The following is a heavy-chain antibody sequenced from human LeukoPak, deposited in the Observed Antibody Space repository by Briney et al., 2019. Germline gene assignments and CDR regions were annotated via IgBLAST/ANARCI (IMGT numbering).Heavy chain of an antibody. CDR2: MYYSGST. CDR3: ARTSVDTAMVYMDDY. Sequence: SETLSLTCTVSGASISSYSYYWGWIRQPPGKGLEWIGSMYYSGSTYYNPSLKSRVTMSLDTSKNQFSLKLSSVTAADTAVYYCARTSVDTAMVYMDDYWGQGTLVTVSS. V-gene: IGHV4-39*07. J-gene: IGHJ4*02. CDR1: GASISSYSYY. D-gene: IGHD5-18*01.